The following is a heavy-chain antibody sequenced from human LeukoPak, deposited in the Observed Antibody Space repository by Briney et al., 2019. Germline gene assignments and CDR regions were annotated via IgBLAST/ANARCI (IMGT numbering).Heavy chain of an antibody. CDR2: INPNSGGT. Sequence: ASVKVSCKASGYTFTGYYMHWVRQAPGQGLEWMGWINPNSGGTNYAQKFQGRVTMTRDTSISTAYMELSRLRSYDTAVYYCATYYYDSSGQSGAFDIWGQGTMVTVSS. J-gene: IGHJ3*02. V-gene: IGHV1-2*02. D-gene: IGHD3-22*01. CDR3: ATYYYDSSGQSGAFDI. CDR1: GYTFTGYY.